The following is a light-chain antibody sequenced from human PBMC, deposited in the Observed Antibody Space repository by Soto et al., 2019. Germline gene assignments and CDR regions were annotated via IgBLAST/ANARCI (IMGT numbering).Light chain of an antibody. Sequence: DIQMTQSPSSLSASVGDRVIITCRASQSISSYLNWYQQKQGKAPKLLIYAASSLQSGVPPRFSGSGSGTDFTLTISSLQPEDFATYHCQQTYTTPLTFGGGTNVEIK. CDR2: AAS. J-gene: IGKJ4*01. CDR1: QSISSY. CDR3: QQTYTTPLT. V-gene: IGKV1-39*01.